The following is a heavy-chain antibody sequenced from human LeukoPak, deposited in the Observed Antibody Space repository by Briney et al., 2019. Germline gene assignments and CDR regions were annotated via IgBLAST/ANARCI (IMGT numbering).Heavy chain of an antibody. CDR3: ARDNSVGDIAWWFDP. V-gene: IGHV1-46*01. Sequence: ASVKVSCKASGYSFTSHYMHWVRQTPGQGLEWMGLINPSGSSTLYAQKFQGRVTMTRDMSTTTDYMELSSLRSEDTAVYYCARDNSVGDIAWWFDPWGQGTLVTVSS. J-gene: IGHJ5*02. CDR2: INPSGSST. CDR1: GYSFTSHY. D-gene: IGHD3-16*02.